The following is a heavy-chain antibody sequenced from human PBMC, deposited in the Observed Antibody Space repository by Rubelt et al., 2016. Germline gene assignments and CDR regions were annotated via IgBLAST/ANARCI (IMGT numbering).Heavy chain of an antibody. D-gene: IGHD2-2*01. CDR2: IDPSDSFT. Sequence: GKDLEWMGRIDPSDSFTHYNPSFQGHVTISTDTSISTAYLHWPSLKASDNAIYYCATNKDCSRTSCPSFYYSYYMDVWGTGTTVNVSS. CDR3: ATNKDCSRTSCPSFYYSYYMDV. J-gene: IGHJ6*03. V-gene: IGHV5-10-1*01.